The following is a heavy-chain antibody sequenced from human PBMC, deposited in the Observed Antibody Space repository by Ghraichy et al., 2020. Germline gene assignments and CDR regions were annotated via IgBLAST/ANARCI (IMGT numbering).Heavy chain of an antibody. D-gene: IGHD1-20*01. CDR2: FYYPGSA. CDR3: GRSAPITGIRGYNWFDP. V-gene: IGHV4-39*01. Sequence: SQTLSLTCTVSGGSISSTTYSWGWIRQPPGKGLEWIGSFYYPGSAYYTPSLKSRVTISVDTSKNQLSLTLTSVTAADTAFHYLGRSAPITGIRGYNWFDPWGQGTLVTVSS. CDR1: GGSISSTTYS. J-gene: IGHJ5*02.